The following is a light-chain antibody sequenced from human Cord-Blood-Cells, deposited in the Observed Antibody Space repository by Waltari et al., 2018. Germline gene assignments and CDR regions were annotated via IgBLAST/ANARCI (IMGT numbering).Light chain of an antibody. CDR2: WAS. CDR1: KSVLYSSNNKNY. V-gene: IGKV4-1*01. CDR3: QQYYSTPFT. J-gene: IGKJ3*01. Sequence: DIVMTQSPDSLAVSLGERATIHCKSHKSVLYSSNNKNYLDWYQQKPGQPPKLLIYWASTRESGVPDRFSGSGSGTYFTLTISSLQAEDVAVYYCQQYYSTPFTFGPGTKVDIK.